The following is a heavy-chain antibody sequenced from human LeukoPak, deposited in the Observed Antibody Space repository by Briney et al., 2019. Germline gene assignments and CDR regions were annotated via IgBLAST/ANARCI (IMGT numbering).Heavy chain of an antibody. J-gene: IGHJ4*02. CDR1: GFTFSSYW. CDR3: ARDRITYYYGSGSYVG. V-gene: IGHV3-7*01. CDR2: IKQDGSEK. Sequence: PGGSLRLSCAASGFTFSSYWMSWVRQAPGKGLEWVANIKQDGSEKYYVDSVKGRFTISRDNAKNSLYLQMNSLRAEDTAVYYCARDRITYYYGSGSYVGWGQGTLVTVSS. D-gene: IGHD3-10*01.